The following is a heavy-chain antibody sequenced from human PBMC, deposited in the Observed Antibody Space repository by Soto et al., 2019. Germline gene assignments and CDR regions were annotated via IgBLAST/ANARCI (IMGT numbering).Heavy chain of an antibody. D-gene: IGHD5-12*01. Sequence: QVQLVQSGAEVKKPGSSVKVSCKASGGTFSSYAISWVRQAPGQGLEWMGGIIPIFGTANYAQKFQGRVTIPADESTSTAYMELSSLRSEDTAVYYCARADIVATIHQYYYGMDVWGQGTTVTVSS. CDR1: GGTFSSYA. J-gene: IGHJ6*02. V-gene: IGHV1-69*01. CDR3: ARADIVATIHQYYYGMDV. CDR2: IIPIFGTA.